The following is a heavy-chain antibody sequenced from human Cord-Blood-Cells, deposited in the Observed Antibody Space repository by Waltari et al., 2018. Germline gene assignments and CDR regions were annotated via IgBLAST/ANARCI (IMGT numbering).Heavy chain of an antibody. V-gene: IGHV4-34*01. CDR2: INHSGST. CDR1: GGSFSGYY. CDR3: ARGEKDTIFGVVKMGAWFDP. Sequence: QVQLQQWGAGLLKPSETLSLTCAVYGGSFSGYYWSWIRQPPGKGLGWIGEINHSGSTNYNPSLKSRVTISVDTSKNQFSLKLSSVTAADTAVYYCARGEKDTIFGVVKMGAWFDPWGQGTLVTVSS. J-gene: IGHJ5*02. D-gene: IGHD3-3*01.